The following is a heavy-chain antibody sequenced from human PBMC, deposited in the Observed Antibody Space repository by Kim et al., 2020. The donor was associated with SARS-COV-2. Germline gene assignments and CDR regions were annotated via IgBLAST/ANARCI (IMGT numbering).Heavy chain of an antibody. CDR1: GFTFVGSA. J-gene: IGHJ4*01. CDR2: IRTRANNYAT. Sequence: GGSLRLSCAASGFTFVGSAVHWVRQASGKGLEWVGRIRTRANNYATAYASSVSDRFSISRHDSKNTAYLQMDSLKTEDTAVYFCTVDLDWSGDYFNYWG. CDR3: TVDLDWSGDYFNY. V-gene: IGHV3-73*01. D-gene: IGHD3-9*01.